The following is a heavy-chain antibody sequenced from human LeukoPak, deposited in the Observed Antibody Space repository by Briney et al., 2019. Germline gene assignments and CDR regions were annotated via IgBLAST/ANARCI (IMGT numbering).Heavy chain of an antibody. V-gene: IGHV3-74*01. CDR2: INTDGSST. CDR1: GFTFSNHW. CDR3: ARDRIASRDSDY. Sequence: HSGGSLRLSCAASGFTFSNHWMHWVRQAPGKGLVWVSRINTDGSSTTYADSVKGRFTISRDNAKNSLYLQMNSLRAEDTAVYYCARDRIASRDSDYWGQGTLVTVSS. J-gene: IGHJ4*02. D-gene: IGHD6-6*01.